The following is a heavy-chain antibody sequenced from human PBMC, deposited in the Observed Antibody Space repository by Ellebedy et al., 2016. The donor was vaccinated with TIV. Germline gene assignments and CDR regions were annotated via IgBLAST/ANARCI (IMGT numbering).Heavy chain of an antibody. D-gene: IGHD3-16*02. V-gene: IGHV1-18*01. Sequence: AASVKVSCKASGYTFTSYGISWVRQAPGQGLEGMGWISAYNGNTNYAQKLQGRVTMTTDTSTSTAYMELRSLRSDDTAVYYCARDISGPYYDYVWVSYREDYYFDYWGQGTLVTVSS. J-gene: IGHJ4*02. CDR1: GYTFTSYG. CDR3: ARDISGPYYDYVWVSYREDYYFDY. CDR2: ISAYNGNT.